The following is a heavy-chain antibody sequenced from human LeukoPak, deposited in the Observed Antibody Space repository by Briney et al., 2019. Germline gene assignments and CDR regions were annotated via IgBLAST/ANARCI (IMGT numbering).Heavy chain of an antibody. V-gene: IGHV1-69*13. CDR2: IIPIFGTA. Sequence: EASVKVSCKASGGTFSSYAISWVRQAPGQGLEWMGGIIPIFGTANYAQKFQGRVTITADESTSAAYMELSSLRSEDTAVYYCALGGNSVRFPLFDYWGRGTLVTVSS. D-gene: IGHD4-23*01. CDR3: ALGGNSVRFPLFDY. J-gene: IGHJ4*02. CDR1: GGTFSSYA.